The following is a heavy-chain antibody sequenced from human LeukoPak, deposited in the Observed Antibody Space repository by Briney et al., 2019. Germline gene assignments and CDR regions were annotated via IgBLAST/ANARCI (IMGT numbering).Heavy chain of an antibody. Sequence: GGSLRLSCAVSGFTFSGYAMSWVRQAPGKGLEWVSVISGSGGSTYHAGSVKGRFTISRDNSKNTLYLQMNSLRAEDTAVYYCAKSLRGRETSSFDYWGQGTLVTVSS. D-gene: IGHD3-10*01. CDR1: GFTFSGYA. J-gene: IGHJ4*02. V-gene: IGHV3-23*01. CDR2: ISGSGGST. CDR3: AKSLRGRETSSFDY.